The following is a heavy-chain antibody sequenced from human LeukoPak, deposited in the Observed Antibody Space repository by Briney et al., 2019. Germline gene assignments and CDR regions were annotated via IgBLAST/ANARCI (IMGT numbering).Heavy chain of an antibody. J-gene: IGHJ4*02. Sequence: SETLSLTCAVYGGSFSGYYWSWIRQPPGKGLEWIGEINHSGSTNYNPSLKSRVTISVDTSKNQFSLKLSSVTAADTALYYCARHGSSGWYYFDHWGQGTLVTVSS. V-gene: IGHV4-34*01. CDR2: INHSGST. CDR1: GGSFSGYY. D-gene: IGHD6-19*01. CDR3: ARHGSSGWYYFDH.